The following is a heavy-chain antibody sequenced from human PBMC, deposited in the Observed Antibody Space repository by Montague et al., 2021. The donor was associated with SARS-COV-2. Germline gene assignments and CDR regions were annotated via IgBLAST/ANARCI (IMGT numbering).Heavy chain of an antibody. CDR1: GGSFSTYS. CDR3: ARLGDGVVPSPILGVGPYYSYYYMDV. J-gene: IGHJ6*03. Sequence: SETLSPTCAVHGGSFSTYSWNWIRQPPGKGLEWIGEIHRGGSTNYNPSLKSRVTISADTSENQFSLKLTSVAAADTAVYYCARLGDGVVPSPILGVGPYYSYYYMDVWGKGTTVTVSS. D-gene: IGHD3-10*01. CDR2: IHRGGST. V-gene: IGHV4-34*01.